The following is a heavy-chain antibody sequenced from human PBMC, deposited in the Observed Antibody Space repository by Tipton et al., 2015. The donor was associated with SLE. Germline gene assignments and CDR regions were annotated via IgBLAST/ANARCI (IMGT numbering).Heavy chain of an antibody. CDR3: VRDSGSLDS. V-gene: IGHV3-30*03. CDR1: GFTLSNYW. D-gene: IGHD3-10*01. CDR2: ISSDGVNK. J-gene: IGHJ4*02. Sequence: SLRLSCAASGFTLSNYWMYWVRQAPGKGLEWVAVISSDGVNKNYADSVQGRFTFSRDNSKNTLFLQMSTLRPEDTAVYYCVRDSGSLDSWGQGTLVTVSS.